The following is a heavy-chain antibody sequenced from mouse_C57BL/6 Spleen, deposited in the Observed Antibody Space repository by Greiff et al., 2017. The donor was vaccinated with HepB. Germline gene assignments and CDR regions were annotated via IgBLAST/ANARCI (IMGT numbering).Heavy chain of an antibody. CDR2: IRSKSSNYAT. V-gene: IGHV10-3*01. CDR1: GFTFNTYA. Sequence: EVQLVESGGGLVQPKGSLKLSCAASGFTFNTYAMHWVRQAPGKGLEWVARIRSKSSNYATYYADSVKDRFTISRDDSQSMLYLQMNNLKTEATASYYWVRAALRWDEGGAWVADWGQGTLVTVSA. J-gene: IGHJ3*01. CDR3: VRAALRWDEGGAWVAD. D-gene: IGHD4-1*01.